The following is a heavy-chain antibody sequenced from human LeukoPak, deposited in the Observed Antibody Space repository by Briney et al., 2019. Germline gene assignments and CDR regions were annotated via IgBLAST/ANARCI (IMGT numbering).Heavy chain of an antibody. J-gene: IGHJ6*02. Sequence: GESLKISCKGSGYSFTSYWIGWVRQMPGKGLEWMGIIHPGDSDTRYSPSFQGQVTISADKSISTAYLQWSSLKASDTAMYYCAREGSSGGSPEDYGMDVWGQGTTVTVSS. D-gene: IGHD2-15*01. CDR2: IHPGDSDT. V-gene: IGHV5-51*01. CDR3: AREGSSGGSPEDYGMDV. CDR1: GYSFTSYW.